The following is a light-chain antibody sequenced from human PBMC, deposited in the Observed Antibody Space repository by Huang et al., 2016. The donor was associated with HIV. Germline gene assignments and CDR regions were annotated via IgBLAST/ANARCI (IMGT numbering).Light chain of an antibody. CDR3: QQRSNWPPLT. J-gene: IGKJ4*01. V-gene: IGKV3-11*01. Sequence: EIVLTQSPATLSLSPGERATLSCRASQIISNYLAWYQQNPGQAPRLLIYDASNRATGIPARFSGSGSGTDFTLTISSLEPEDFAIYYCQQRSNWPPLTFGGGTKVEIK. CDR2: DAS. CDR1: QIISNY.